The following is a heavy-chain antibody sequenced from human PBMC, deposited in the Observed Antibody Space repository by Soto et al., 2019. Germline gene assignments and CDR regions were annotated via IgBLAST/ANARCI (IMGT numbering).Heavy chain of an antibody. D-gene: IGHD3-10*01. V-gene: IGHV4-31*03. CDR3: ARFYMVRGVMGAFDI. J-gene: IGHJ3*02. CDR1: GGSISSGGYY. CDR2: IYYIGST. Sequence: QVQLQESGPGLVKPSQTLSLTCTVSGGSISSGGYYWSWIRQHPGKGLEWIGYIYYIGSTYYNPSLKSRVGISVDTSKSQFSRKLSSVTAADTAVYYCARFYMVRGVMGAFDIWGQGTMVTVSS.